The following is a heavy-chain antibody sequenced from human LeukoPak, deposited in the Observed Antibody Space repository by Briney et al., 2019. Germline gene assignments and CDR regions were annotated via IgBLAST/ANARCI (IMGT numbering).Heavy chain of an antibody. CDR1: GFTFSSYA. CDR2: ISGSGGST. CDR3: HLADFYYYYYMDV. Sequence: GSPRLSCAASGFTFSSYAMSWVRQAPGKGLEWVSAISGSGGSTYYADSVKGRFTISRDNSKNTLYLQMNSLRAEDTAVYYCHLADFYYYYYMDVWGKGTTVTVSS. V-gene: IGHV3-23*01. J-gene: IGHJ6*03. D-gene: IGHD3-3*02.